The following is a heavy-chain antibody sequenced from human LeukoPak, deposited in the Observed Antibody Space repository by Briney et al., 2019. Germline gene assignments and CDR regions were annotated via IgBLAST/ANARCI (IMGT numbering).Heavy chain of an antibody. D-gene: IGHD3-10*01. Sequence: ASVKVSCKASGYTFSGYYLHWVRQAPGQGLEWMGWISPNSGGTNYAQKFQGRVTMTRDTSISTAYMELSRLRSDDTAVYYCARVRIGVRGVIQQGFDYWGQGTLVTVSS. CDR1: GYTFSGYY. CDR2: ISPNSGGT. CDR3: ARVRIGVRGVIQQGFDY. V-gene: IGHV1-2*02. J-gene: IGHJ4*02.